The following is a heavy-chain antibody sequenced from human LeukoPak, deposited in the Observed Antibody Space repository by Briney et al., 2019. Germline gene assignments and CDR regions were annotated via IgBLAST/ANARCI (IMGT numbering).Heavy chain of an antibody. CDR2: IYSGGST. J-gene: IGHJ4*02. Sequence: PGASLRLSCAASEFTFSNYAMNWVRQAPGKGLEWVSVIYSGGSTYYADSVKGRFTISRDNSKNTLYLQMSSLRAEDTAVYYCARGVLSPRAFDYWGQGTLVTVSS. D-gene: IGHD2/OR15-2a*01. CDR3: ARGVLSPRAFDY. CDR1: EFTFSNYA. V-gene: IGHV3-53*01.